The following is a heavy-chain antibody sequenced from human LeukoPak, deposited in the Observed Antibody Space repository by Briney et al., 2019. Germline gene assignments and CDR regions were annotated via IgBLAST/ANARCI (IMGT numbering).Heavy chain of an antibody. Sequence: GGSLRLSCAASGFTFSSYAMSWVRQAPGKGLEWVSVISESGAITNYADSVMGRFTISRDNSKNTLHLQMNSLRAEDTAVYYCAKSLVSGVAVKDSWGQGTLVTVSS. CDR3: AKSLVSGVAVKDS. J-gene: IGHJ4*02. D-gene: IGHD6-19*01. CDR2: ISESGAIT. V-gene: IGHV3-23*01. CDR1: GFTFSSYA.